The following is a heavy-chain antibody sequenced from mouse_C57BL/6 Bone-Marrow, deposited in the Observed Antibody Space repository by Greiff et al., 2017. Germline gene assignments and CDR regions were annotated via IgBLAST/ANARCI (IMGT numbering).Heavy chain of an antibody. V-gene: IGHV1-39*01. J-gene: IGHJ4*01. D-gene: IGHD2-2*01. CDR1: GYSFPDYN. CDR3: ARSLWLRRYAMDY. CDR2: INPNYGTT. Sequence: VQLKESGPELVKPGASVKISCKASGYSFPDYNMNWVKQSNGKSLEWIGVINPNYGTTSYNQKFKGKATLTVDQSSSTAYMQLNSLTSEDSAVYYCARSLWLRRYAMDYWGQGTSVTVSS.